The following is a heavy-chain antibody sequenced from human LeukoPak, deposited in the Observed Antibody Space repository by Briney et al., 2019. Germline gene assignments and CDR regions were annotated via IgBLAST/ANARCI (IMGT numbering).Heavy chain of an antibody. CDR2: IKHRGDT. Sequence: SETLSLTCAVYGGSFSTYYWSWIRQSPGKGLEWIAEIKHRGDTDYNPSVKSRVTISVDTSKNQFSLKITSLTAADTAVYYCARGPTISETVYFDYWGQGTLVTISS. CDR3: ARGPTISETVYFDY. J-gene: IGHJ4*02. CDR1: GGSFSTYY. V-gene: IGHV4-34*01. D-gene: IGHD1-1*01.